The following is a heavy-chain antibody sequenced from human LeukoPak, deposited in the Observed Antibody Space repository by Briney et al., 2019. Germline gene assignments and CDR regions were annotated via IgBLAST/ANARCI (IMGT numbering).Heavy chain of an antibody. CDR1: GFTFSTYA. Sequence: GGSLRLSRAASGFTFSTYAMSWVRQTPGKGLEWVAAISGDNPGTYHANSVKGRFTISRDNSKNTLHLQMSGLRAEDTARYYCAKAPVGHCSGAFCYHFDSWGQGTLVTVSS. D-gene: IGHD2-15*01. J-gene: IGHJ4*02. CDR2: ISGDNPGT. V-gene: IGHV3-23*01. CDR3: AKAPVGHCSGAFCYHFDS.